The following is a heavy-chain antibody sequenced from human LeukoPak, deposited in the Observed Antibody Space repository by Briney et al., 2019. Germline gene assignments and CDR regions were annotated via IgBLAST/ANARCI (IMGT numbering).Heavy chain of an antibody. CDR3: GRAGGGSYHFDY. V-gene: IGHV3-21*01. Sequence: GGSLRLSCAASGFAFSTYSMNWVRQAPGKGLEWVSSITSTSAYIYYADSVKGRFTISRDNAKNSLYLQMNSLRAEDMAVYYWGRAGGGSYHFDYGGRGPLVTVP. J-gene: IGHJ4*02. CDR1: GFAFSTYS. CDR2: ITSTSAYI. D-gene: IGHD1-26*01.